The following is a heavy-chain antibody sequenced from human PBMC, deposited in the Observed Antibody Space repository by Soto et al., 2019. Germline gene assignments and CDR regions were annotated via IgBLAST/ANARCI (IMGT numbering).Heavy chain of an antibody. CDR2: ISSSSSYI. CDR1: GFTFRIYS. J-gene: IGHJ3*02. V-gene: IGHV3-21*06. Sequence: EVQLVESGGGLVKPGGSLRLSCVASGFTFRIYSMNWVRQAPGKGLEWVSSISSSSSYIYYADSVKGRFTISRDNAKNSLYLQMNSLRAEDTAVYYCARGARDTTMIPHDIWGQGTMVTVSS. D-gene: IGHD5-18*01. CDR3: ARGARDTTMIPHDI.